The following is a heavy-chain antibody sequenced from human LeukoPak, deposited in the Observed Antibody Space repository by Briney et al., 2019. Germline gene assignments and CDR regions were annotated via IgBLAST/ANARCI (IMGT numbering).Heavy chain of an antibody. J-gene: IGHJ5*02. CDR1: GFTFSSYW. Sequence: GGSLRLSCAASGFTFSSYWMSWVRQAPGKGLEWVANIKQDGSEKYYVDSVKGRFTISRDNAKNSLYLPMNSLRAEDTAVYYCARDLGYCSSTSCQPWFDPWGQGTLVTVSS. D-gene: IGHD2-2*03. V-gene: IGHV3-7*01. CDR2: IKQDGSEK. CDR3: ARDLGYCSSTSCQPWFDP.